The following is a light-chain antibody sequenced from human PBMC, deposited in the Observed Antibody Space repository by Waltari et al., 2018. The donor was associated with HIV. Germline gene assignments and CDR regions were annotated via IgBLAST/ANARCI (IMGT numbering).Light chain of an antibody. V-gene: IGKV1-5*03. CDR3: QQYNDYSPT. CDR1: QTINNW. Sequence: DIQMTQSPSTLSASVGDRVTITCRASQTINNWLAWYQQKPGKAPKLLIYKASSLESGVPSRFSGIGSVTEYTLTISSLQPDDFATYYCQQYNDYSPTFGQGTKVEVK. CDR2: KAS. J-gene: IGKJ1*01.